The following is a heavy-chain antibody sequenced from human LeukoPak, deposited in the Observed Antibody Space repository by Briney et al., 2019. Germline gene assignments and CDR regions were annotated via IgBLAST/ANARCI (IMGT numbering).Heavy chain of an antibody. Sequence: GGSLRLSCAASGFSFSSYGMCWVRQAPGKGLEWLSYITSSSNSIYYADSVKGRFTISRDNAQNSLFLQMNSLRAEDTAVYYCVRVSITGYYYYMDVWGKGTTVTVSS. CDR1: GFSFSSYG. V-gene: IGHV3-48*01. D-gene: IGHD5-24*01. CDR2: ITSSSNSI. CDR3: VRVSITGYYYYMDV. J-gene: IGHJ6*03.